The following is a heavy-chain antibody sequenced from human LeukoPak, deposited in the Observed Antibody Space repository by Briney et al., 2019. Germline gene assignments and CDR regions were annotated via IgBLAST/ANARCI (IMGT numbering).Heavy chain of an antibody. CDR1: GGSFSGYY. CDR3: AKDGVDTAMVDY. Sequence: ETLSLTCAVYGGSFSGYYWSWVRQAPGKGLEWVSAISGSGGSTYYADSVKGRFTISRDNSKNTLYLQMNSLRAEDTAVYYCAKDGVDTAMVDYWGQGTLVTVSS. D-gene: IGHD5-18*01. V-gene: IGHV3-23*01. J-gene: IGHJ4*02. CDR2: ISGSGGST.